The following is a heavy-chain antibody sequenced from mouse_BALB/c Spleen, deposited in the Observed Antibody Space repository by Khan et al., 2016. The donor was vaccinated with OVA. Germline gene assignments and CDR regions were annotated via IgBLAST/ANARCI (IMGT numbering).Heavy chain of an antibody. J-gene: IGHJ2*01. CDR2: INPHIGET. Sequence: MQLEESGPELVKPGASVKISCKASGYSFTGYFMNWVMQSHGKSLEWIGRINPHIGETLYNQKFKGKATLTVDESSSTAHMELRSLASEDSAVYYCARTYDSDFDYWGQGTTLTVSS. CDR1: GYSFTGYF. V-gene: IGHV1-20*02. CDR3: ARTYDSDFDY. D-gene: IGHD2-12*01.